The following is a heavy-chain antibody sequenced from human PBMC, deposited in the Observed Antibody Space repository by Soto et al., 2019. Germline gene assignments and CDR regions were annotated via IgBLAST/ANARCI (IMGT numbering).Heavy chain of an antibody. CDR3: ARSDCSRGSCPNWFDP. CDR2: IYSGGRT. J-gene: IGHJ5*02. V-gene: IGHV3-66*01. Sequence: EVQLVESGGGLVQPGGSLRLSCAASGFSVTYTYMSWIRQAPGKGLEWVSVIYSGGRTFYADSVRGRFTISRDEGKXXHYLQRHSLSPEDTAVYFCARSDCSRGSCPNWFDPWGQGTPVIVSS. D-gene: IGHD2-15*01. CDR1: GFSVTYTY.